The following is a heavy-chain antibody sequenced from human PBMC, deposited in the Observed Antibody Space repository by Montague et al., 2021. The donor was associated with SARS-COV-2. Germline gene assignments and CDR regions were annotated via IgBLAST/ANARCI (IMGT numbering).Heavy chain of an antibody. CDR2: IYASGGT. V-gene: IGHV4-4*07. CDR1: GEEIRSFY. Sequence: SETLSLKSKGDGEEIRSFYWNWIWKPAGKGLEWIGRIYASGGTNYNPSLKSRVTMSVDTSKNQFSLKLRSVTAADTAVYFCATTGLSGESWFDPWGQGTLVAVSS. CDR3: ATTGLSGESWFDP. D-gene: IGHD7-27*01. J-gene: IGHJ5*02.